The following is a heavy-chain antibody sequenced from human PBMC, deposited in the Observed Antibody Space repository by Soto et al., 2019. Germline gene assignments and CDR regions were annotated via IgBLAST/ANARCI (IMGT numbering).Heavy chain of an antibody. Sequence: GGSLRLSCAASGFTFSSYGMHWVRQAPGKGLEWVAVIWYDGSNKYYADSVRGRFTISRDNSKNTLYLQMNSLRAEDTAVYYCARDGYCSGGSCYSVPVFDYWGQGTLVTVSS. CDR3: ARDGYCSGGSCYSVPVFDY. CDR1: GFTFSSYG. J-gene: IGHJ4*02. D-gene: IGHD2-15*01. CDR2: IWYDGSNK. V-gene: IGHV3-33*01.